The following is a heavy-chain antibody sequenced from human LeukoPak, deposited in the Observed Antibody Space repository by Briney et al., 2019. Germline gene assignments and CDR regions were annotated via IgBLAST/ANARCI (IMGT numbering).Heavy chain of an antibody. J-gene: IGHJ4*02. Sequence: SETLSLTCAVYGGSFSGYYWSWIRQPPGKGLEWIGEINHSGSTNYNPSLKSRVTISVDTSKNQFSLKLSSVTAAVTAVYYCARAQYYYGSGSYYTPFDYWGQGTLVTVSS. D-gene: IGHD3-10*01. CDR3: ARAQYYYGSGSYYTPFDY. CDR2: INHSGST. V-gene: IGHV4-34*01. CDR1: GGSFSGYY.